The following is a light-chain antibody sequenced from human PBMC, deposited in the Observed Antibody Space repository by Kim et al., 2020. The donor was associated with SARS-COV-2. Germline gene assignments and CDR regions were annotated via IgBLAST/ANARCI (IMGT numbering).Light chain of an antibody. V-gene: IGKV1-39*01. CDR1: QSISSY. J-gene: IGKJ4*01. Sequence: ASVVARVTITFRASQSISSYLNWYEQNTGKAPMLLISAASSLQSGVPSRFSASGSGTDFTRTITSLQPEDFATYCCQQGYGTPHSFRGGTKV. CDR3: QQGYGTPHS. CDR2: AAS.